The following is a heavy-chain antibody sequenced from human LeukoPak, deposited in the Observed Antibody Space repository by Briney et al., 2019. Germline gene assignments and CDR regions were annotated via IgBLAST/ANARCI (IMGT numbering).Heavy chain of an antibody. CDR1: GDTFNSHY. V-gene: IGHV1-46*02. J-gene: IGHJ5*02. D-gene: IGHD6-19*01. CDR2: INPSPGAT. CDR3: GRGRIMAVPGTDCFDP. Sequence: ASVNVSCNASGDTFNSHYLHWVRQAPGQGLEWMGIINPSPGATTYAQKLQGRVTTTRETSTSTAYMELSSRRSEDTADYYCGRGRIMAVPGTDCFDPWGQGTLVTVSS.